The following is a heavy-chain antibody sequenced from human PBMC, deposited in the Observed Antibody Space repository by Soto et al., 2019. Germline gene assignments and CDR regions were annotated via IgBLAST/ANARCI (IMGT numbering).Heavy chain of an antibody. CDR1: GYIFTGYH. CDR2: INPNTGGT. D-gene: IGHD2-15*01. V-gene: IGHV1-2*02. Sequence: QVQLVQSGAEVKKPGASMKVSCKASGYIFTGYHMHWVRQAPGQVLEWMGWINPNTGGTNFAQKFQGRVTMTRDTYISTAYMDLSRLRSDDTAVYYCAREGGYCSGGSCAFDYWGQGTLVTVS. J-gene: IGHJ4*02. CDR3: AREGGYCSGGSCAFDY.